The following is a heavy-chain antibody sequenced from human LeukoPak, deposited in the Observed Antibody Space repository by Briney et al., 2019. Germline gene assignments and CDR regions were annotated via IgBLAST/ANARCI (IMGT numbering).Heavy chain of an antibody. CDR2: IYYSGST. Sequence: SETLSLTCTVSGGSVSSGSYHWSWIRQPPGKGLEWIGYIYYSGSTNYNPSLKSRVTISVDTSKNQFSLKLSSVTAADTAVYYCARDSYYDFWSGYHDVFDIWGQGTMVTVSS. V-gene: IGHV4-61*01. J-gene: IGHJ3*02. CDR1: GGSVSSGSYH. D-gene: IGHD3-3*01. CDR3: ARDSYYDFWSGYHDVFDI.